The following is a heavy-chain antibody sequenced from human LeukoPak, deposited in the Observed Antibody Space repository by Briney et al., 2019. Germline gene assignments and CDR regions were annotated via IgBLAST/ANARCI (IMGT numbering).Heavy chain of an antibody. J-gene: IGHJ4*02. CDR1: GGSISSYY. V-gene: IGHV4-59*01. Sequence: SETLSLTCTVSGGSISSYYWSWIRQPPGKGLEWIGYIYYSGSTNYNPSLRSRVTISVDTSKKQFSLKLSSVTAADTAVYYCARIGVGAFDYWGQGTLVTVSS. D-gene: IGHD1-26*01. CDR3: ARIGVGAFDY. CDR2: IYYSGST.